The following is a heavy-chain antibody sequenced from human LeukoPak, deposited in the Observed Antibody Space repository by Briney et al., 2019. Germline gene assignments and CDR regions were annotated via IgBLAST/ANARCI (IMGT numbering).Heavy chain of an antibody. CDR3: ARGWAAAGTYYFDY. V-gene: IGHV4-30-2*01. Sequence: SQTLSLTCTVSGGSISSGGYYWSWSRQPPGKGLEWIGYIYHSGSTYYNPSLKSRVTISVDRSKNQFSLKLSSVTAADTAVYYCARGWAAAGTYYFDYWGQGTLVTVSS. CDR1: GGSISSGGYY. CDR2: IYHSGST. J-gene: IGHJ4*02. D-gene: IGHD6-13*01.